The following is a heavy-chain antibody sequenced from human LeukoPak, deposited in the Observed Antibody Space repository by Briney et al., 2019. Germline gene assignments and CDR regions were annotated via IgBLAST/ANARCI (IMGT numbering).Heavy chain of an antibody. V-gene: IGHV3-66*01. D-gene: IGHD6-13*01. CDR3: ARVAAVGPADY. CDR1: GLTFSNYA. J-gene: IGHJ4*02. CDR2: IYSGGST. Sequence: GGSLRLSCAASGLTFSNYAMNRVRQAPGKGLEWVSVIYSGGSTYYADSVKGRFTISRDNSKNTLYLQMNSLRAEDTAVYYCARVAAVGPADYWGQGTLVTVSS.